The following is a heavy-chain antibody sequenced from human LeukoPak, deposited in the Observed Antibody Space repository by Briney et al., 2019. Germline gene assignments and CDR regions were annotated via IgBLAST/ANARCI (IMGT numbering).Heavy chain of an antibody. D-gene: IGHD5-12*01. CDR3: ASSRIVATDY. CDR1: GFTFTSYS. Sequence: GGSLRLSCAASGFTFTSYSMNWVRQAPGKGLEWVSYISSSSSTIYYADSVKGRFTISRDNAKNSLYLQMNSLRAEDTAVYYCASSRIVATDYWGQGTLVTVSS. CDR2: ISSSSSTI. J-gene: IGHJ4*02. V-gene: IGHV3-48*01.